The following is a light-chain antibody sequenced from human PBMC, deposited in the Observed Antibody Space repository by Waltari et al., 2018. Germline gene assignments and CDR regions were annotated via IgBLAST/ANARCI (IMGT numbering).Light chain of an antibody. CDR3: LQDYNYPWT. J-gene: IGKJ1*01. V-gene: IGKV1-6*01. CDR1: QGIRND. Sequence: AIQMTQSPSSLSASVGDRVTITCRASQGIRNDLGWYQQEPGEAPKLLVCAASSLQSGVPSRFSGSGSGTDFTLTISSLQPEDFATYYCLQDYNYPWTFGQGTKVEIK. CDR2: AAS.